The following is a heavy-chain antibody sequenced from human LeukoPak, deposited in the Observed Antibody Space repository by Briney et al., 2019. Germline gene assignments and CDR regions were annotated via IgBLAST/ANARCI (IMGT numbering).Heavy chain of an antibody. D-gene: IGHD5-18*01. V-gene: IGHV3-23*01. J-gene: IGHJ4*02. Sequence: GGSLRLSCAASGFTFSSYAMSWVRQAPGKGLEWVSAISGSGGSTYYADSVKGRYTISRDNSKNTLYLQMNSLRAEDTAVYYCAKDGAMVEYYFDYWGQGTLVTVSS. CDR1: GFTFSSYA. CDR2: ISGSGGST. CDR3: AKDGAMVEYYFDY.